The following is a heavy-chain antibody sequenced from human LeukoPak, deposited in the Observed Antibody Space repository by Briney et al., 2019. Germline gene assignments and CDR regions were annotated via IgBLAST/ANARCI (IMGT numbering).Heavy chain of an antibody. CDR1: GGTFSSYA. Sequence: SVKVSCMASGGTFSSYAISWVRQAPGQGLEWMGGIIPIFGTENYAQKFQGRVTIPADESTSPAYMELSSLSSEDTPVYYCAGPPPEHIVVVTPYYGMDVWGQGTTVTVSS. D-gene: IGHD2-21*02. J-gene: IGHJ6*02. CDR2: IIPIFGTE. V-gene: IGHV1-69*01. CDR3: AGPPPEHIVVVTPYYGMDV.